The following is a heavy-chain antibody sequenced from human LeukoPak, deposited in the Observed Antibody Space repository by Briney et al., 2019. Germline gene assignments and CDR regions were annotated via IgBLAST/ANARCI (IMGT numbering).Heavy chain of an antibody. D-gene: IGHD2-15*01. Sequence: SQTLSLTRTVSGGSISSGGYYWSWIRQHPGKGLEWIGYICYSGSSYYNPYLKSRVTISVDTSKNQFSLKLSSVTAADTAVYYCARDAWSGGSCYGIDYWGQGTLVTVSS. CDR1: GGSISSGGYY. J-gene: IGHJ4*02. CDR3: ARDAWSGGSCYGIDY. CDR2: ICYSGSS. V-gene: IGHV4-31*02.